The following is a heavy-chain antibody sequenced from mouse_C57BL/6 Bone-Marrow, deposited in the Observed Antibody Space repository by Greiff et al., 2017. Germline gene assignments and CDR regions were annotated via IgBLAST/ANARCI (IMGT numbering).Heavy chain of an antibody. CDR1: GYSITSGYY. J-gene: IGHJ2*01. CDR3: ARDQGY. V-gene: IGHV3-6*01. D-gene: IGHD3-2*02. CDR2: ISYAGSN. Sequence: VQLKESGPGLVKPSQSLSLTCSVTGYSITSGYYWNWIRQFPGNKLEWMGYISYAGSNNYNPSLKNRISITRDTSKNQFFLKLNSVTTEDTATYYCARDQGYWGQGTTLTVSS.